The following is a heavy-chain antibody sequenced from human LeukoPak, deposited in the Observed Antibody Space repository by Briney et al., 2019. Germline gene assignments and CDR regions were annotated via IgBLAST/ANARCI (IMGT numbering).Heavy chain of an antibody. V-gene: IGHV3-30*02. Sequence: GGSLRLSCAASGFTFSSYGMHWVRQAPGKGLEWVAFIRYDGSNKYYADSVKGRFTISRDNSKNTLYLQMNSLRAEDTAVYYCARDGYCSGNSCYKGGYWGQGTLVTVSS. CDR3: ARDGYCSGNSCYKGGY. D-gene: IGHD2-2*02. J-gene: IGHJ4*02. CDR1: GFTFSSYG. CDR2: IRYDGSNK.